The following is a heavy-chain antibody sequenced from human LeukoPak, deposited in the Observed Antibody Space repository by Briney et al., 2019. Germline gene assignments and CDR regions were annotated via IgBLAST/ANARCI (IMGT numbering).Heavy chain of an antibody. CDR3: AREMAMAVAGISWFDP. V-gene: IGHV3-7*01. J-gene: IGHJ5*02. Sequence: GGSLRLSCAASGFTFSSYWMSWVRQAPGKGLEWVANIKQDGSEKYYVDSVEGRFTISRDNAKNSLSLQMNSLRAEDTAVYYCAREMAMAVAGISWFDPWGQGTLVTVSS. CDR2: IKQDGSEK. CDR1: GFTFSSYW. D-gene: IGHD6-19*01.